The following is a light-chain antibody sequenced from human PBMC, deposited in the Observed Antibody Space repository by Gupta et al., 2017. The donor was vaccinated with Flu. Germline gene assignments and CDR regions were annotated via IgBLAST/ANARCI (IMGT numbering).Light chain of an antibody. CDR1: QDIGNE. Sequence: AIQMFQSPSSLSASVGDRVTLTCRASQDIGNELGWYQQKPGKAPKILIYGASSLHSGVPSRFSGSGSGTDFTLTISSLQPEDFATYYCLQDDNYPLTFGGGTKVEIK. CDR2: GAS. CDR3: LQDDNYPLT. V-gene: IGKV1-6*01. J-gene: IGKJ4*01.